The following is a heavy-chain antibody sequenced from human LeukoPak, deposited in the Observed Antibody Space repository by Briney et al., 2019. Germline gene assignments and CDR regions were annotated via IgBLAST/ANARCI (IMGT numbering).Heavy chain of an antibody. CDR1: GGSFSGYY. Sequence: SETLSLTCAVYGGSFSGYYWSWIRQPPGKGLEWIGEINHSGSTNYNPSLKSRVTMSVDTSKNQFSLKLSSVTAADTAVYYCARWAFSGSYYDYWGQGTLVTVSS. V-gene: IGHV4-34*01. CDR3: ARWAFSGSYYDY. J-gene: IGHJ4*02. D-gene: IGHD1-26*01. CDR2: INHSGST.